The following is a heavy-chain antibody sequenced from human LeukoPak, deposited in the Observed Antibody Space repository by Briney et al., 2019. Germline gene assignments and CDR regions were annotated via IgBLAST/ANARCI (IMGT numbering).Heavy chain of an antibody. CDR3: ARDVPYYYESSGYYSLGFDI. CDR1: EFTFSRYW. CDR2: IISDGSYT. V-gene: IGHV3-74*01. Sequence: GGSLRLSCAASEFTFSRYWMHWVRQAPGKGLVWVARIISDGSYTNYAGSVKGRFTISRDNAKNSLYLQMNSPRAEDTAVYYCARDVPYYYESSGYYSLGFDIWGQGTMVTVSS. J-gene: IGHJ3*02. D-gene: IGHD3-22*01.